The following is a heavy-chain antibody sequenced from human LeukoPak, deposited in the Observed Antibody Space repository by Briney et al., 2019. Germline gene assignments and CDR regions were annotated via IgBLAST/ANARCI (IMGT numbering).Heavy chain of an antibody. V-gene: IGHV4-31*03. J-gene: IGHJ4*02. Sequence: SETLSLTCTVPGGSISSSGYYWGWVRQHPGKGLEWIGYIYYSGSTSYNPSLKSRGTIPADTSKNQFSLKVTSVTAADTAVYYCASGRTPYYFDYWGQGTLVTVSS. CDR2: IYYSGST. CDR1: GGSISSSGYY. CDR3: ASGRTPYYFDY.